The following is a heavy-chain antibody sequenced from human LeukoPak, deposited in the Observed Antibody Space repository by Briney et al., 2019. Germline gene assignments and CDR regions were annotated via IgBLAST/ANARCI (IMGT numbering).Heavy chain of an antibody. V-gene: IGHV3-64D*09. Sequence: GGSLRLSCSASGFTFSSYAMHWVRQAPGKGLEYVSAISSNGGSTYYADSVKGRFTISRDNSKNTLYLQMSSLRAEDTAVYYCAKDLGIAAAGTALDIWGQGTMVTVSS. CDR2: ISSNGGST. D-gene: IGHD6-13*01. CDR3: AKDLGIAAAGTALDI. J-gene: IGHJ3*02. CDR1: GFTFSSYA.